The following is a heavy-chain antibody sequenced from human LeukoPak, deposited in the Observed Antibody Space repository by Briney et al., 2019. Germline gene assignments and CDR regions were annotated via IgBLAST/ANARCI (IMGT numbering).Heavy chain of an antibody. CDR1: GFTVSSNY. D-gene: IGHD3-22*01. V-gene: IGHV3-66*03. CDR3: ASAYSSGYYYINY. CDR2: IYSCGST. J-gene: IGHJ4*02. Sequence: PGGSLRLSCAASGFTVSSNYMSWVRQAPGKGLEWVSVIYSCGSTYYADSVKGRFTISRDNSKNTLYLQMNSLRAEDTAVYYCASAYSSGYYYINYWGQGTLVTVSS.